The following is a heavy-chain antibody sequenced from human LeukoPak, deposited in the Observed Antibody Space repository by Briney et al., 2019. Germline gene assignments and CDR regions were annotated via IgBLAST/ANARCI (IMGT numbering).Heavy chain of an antibody. CDR3: ARHSSAVTSTADAFDI. V-gene: IGHV4-34*01. Sequence: PSETLSLTCAVYGGSFSGYYWSWIRQPPGKGLEWIGEINHSGSTNYNPSLKSRVTISVDTSKNQFSLKLSSVTAADTAVYYCARHSSAVTSTADAFDIWGQGTMVTVSS. CDR1: GGSFSGYY. CDR2: INHSGST. J-gene: IGHJ3*02. D-gene: IGHD4-23*01.